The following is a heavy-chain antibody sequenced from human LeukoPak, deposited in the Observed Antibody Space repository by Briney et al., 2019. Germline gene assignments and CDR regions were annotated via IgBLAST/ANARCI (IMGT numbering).Heavy chain of an antibody. V-gene: IGHV3-30*04. J-gene: IGHJ4*02. D-gene: IGHD3-22*01. CDR2: ISYDGSNK. CDR3: ARGRRRRTSRGWINYYDSSGSRALDY. CDR1: GFTFSSYA. Sequence: GGSLRLSCAASGFTFSSYAMHWVRQAPGKGLEWGAVISYDGSNKYYADSVKGRFTIARDNSKNTLYLQMNSLRAEDTAVYYCARGRRRRTSRGWINYYDSSGSRALDYWGQGTLVTVSS.